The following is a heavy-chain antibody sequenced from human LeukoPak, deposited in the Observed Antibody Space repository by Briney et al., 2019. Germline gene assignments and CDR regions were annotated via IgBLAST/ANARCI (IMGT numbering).Heavy chain of an antibody. CDR3: SCYSGLDAFDI. V-gene: IGHV4-30-4*01. Sequence: SQTLSLTCTVSGGSISSGDYYWSWIRQPPGKGLEWIGYIHYSGSTYYNPSLKSRVTISVDTSKNQFSLKLSSVTAADTAVYYCSCYSGLDAFDIWGQGTMVTVSS. CDR1: GGSISSGDYY. D-gene: IGHD2-15*01. CDR2: IHYSGST. J-gene: IGHJ3*02.